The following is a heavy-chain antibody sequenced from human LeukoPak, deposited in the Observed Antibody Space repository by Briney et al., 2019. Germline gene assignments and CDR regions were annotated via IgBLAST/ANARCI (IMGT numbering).Heavy chain of an antibody. Sequence: ASVKVSCKASGYTFTSYYMHWVRQTPGHGLEWMGTINPSGGGTNYAQRFQGRVTMTRDTSTSTVYMDLSSLRSEDTAVYYCARPNSSNWYYFDYWGQGTLVTVSS. CDR1: GYTFTSYY. CDR3: ARPNSSNWYYFDY. D-gene: IGHD6-13*01. J-gene: IGHJ4*02. CDR2: INPSGGGT. V-gene: IGHV1-46*01.